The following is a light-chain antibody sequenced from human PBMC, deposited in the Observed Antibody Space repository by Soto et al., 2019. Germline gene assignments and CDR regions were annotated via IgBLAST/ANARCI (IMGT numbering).Light chain of an antibody. CDR3: QSYDNSLSGYV. CDR2: VNN. J-gene: IGLJ1*01. V-gene: IGLV1-40*01. CDR1: SSNIGAGYD. Sequence: QSALTQPPSVSGAPGQRVTISCTGSSSNIGAGYDVHWYQQLPGTAPKLLIYVNNNRPSGVPDRFSGSKSGTSASLAITGLQAEDEADYYCQSYDNSLSGYVFGTGTKVTVL.